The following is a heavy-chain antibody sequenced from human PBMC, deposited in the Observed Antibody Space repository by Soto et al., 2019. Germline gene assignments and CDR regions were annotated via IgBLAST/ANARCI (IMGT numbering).Heavy chain of an antibody. CDR1: GDSISSSNYY. CDR3: ARFNGYCVSTNCHGYSGMDV. Sequence: SETLSLTCTVSGDSISSSNYYWGWIRQPPGKGLEWIANIYSSENTYYNPSLLSRVTISVGTSKNEFSLRLSSVTAADTAVYYCARFNGYCVSTNCHGYSGMDVWGQGTTVTVSS. CDR2: IYSSENT. D-gene: IGHD2-2*03. J-gene: IGHJ6*02. V-gene: IGHV4-39*01.